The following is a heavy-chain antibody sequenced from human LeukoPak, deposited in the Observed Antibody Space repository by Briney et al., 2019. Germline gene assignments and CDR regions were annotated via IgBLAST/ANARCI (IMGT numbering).Heavy chain of an antibody. Sequence: SETLSLTCTVSGGSISTYYWSWIRQSPGKGLEWIGYIYYSGSANYNPSLKSRVTISVDTSKNQSSLKLTSVTAADTAVYYCARRRGGQFDWLLYVGEAFDIWGQGTMVTVSS. CDR2: IYYSGSA. V-gene: IGHV4-59*01. J-gene: IGHJ3*02. CDR1: GGSISTYY. D-gene: IGHD3-9*01. CDR3: ARRRGGQFDWLLYVGEAFDI.